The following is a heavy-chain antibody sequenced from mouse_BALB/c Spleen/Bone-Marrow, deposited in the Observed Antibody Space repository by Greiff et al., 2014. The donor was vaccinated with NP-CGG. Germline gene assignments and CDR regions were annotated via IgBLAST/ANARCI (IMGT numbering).Heavy chain of an antibody. CDR3: ARDGNYAALDY. J-gene: IGHJ4*01. CDR1: GYTFTDYV. V-gene: IGHV1-77*01. D-gene: IGHD2-1*01. Sequence: QVHVKQSGPELVKPGASVKMSCKASGYTFTDYVISWVEQRTGQGLEWIGEIDPGRGSSFYNEKFKAKATLTADKSANTAYMQLSSLTSEDSAVYFCARDGNYAALDYWGQGTSVTVSS. CDR2: IDPGRGSS.